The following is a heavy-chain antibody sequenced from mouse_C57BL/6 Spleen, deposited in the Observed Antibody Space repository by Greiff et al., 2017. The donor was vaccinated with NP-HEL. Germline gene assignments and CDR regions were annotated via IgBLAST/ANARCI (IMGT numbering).Heavy chain of an antibody. J-gene: IGHJ4*01. D-gene: IGHD2-2*01. CDR3: ARGGLWFRRGDYYAMDY. CDR1: GYTFTDYY. CDR2: INPNNGGT. Sequence: EVQLQQSGPELVKPGASVKISCKASGYTFTDYYMNWVKQSHGKSLEWIGDINPNNGGTSYNQKFKGKATLTVDKSSSTAYMELRSLTSEDSAVYYCARGGLWFRRGDYYAMDYWGQGTSVTVSS. V-gene: IGHV1-26*01.